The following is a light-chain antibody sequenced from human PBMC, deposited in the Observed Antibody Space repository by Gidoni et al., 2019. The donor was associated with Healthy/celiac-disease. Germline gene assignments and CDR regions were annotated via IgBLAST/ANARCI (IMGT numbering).Light chain of an antibody. CDR3: SSYTSSSTLYV. Sequence: QSALTQPASVSGSPGQSITITCTGTSSDVGGYNYVSWYQQHPGKAPKLMIYDVSNRPYGVSNRFSGSKAGNTASLTISGVQAEDEADYYCSSYTSSSTLYVFGTGTKVTVL. CDR2: DVS. J-gene: IGLJ1*01. V-gene: IGLV2-14*03. CDR1: SSDVGGYNY.